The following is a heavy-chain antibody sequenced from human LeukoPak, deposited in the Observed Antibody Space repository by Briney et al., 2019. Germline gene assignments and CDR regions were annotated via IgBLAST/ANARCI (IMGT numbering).Heavy chain of an antibody. CDR3: AELGITMIGGV. CDR2: INWNGGST. Sequence: GGSLRLSCAASAFTFDDYGMSWVRQAPGKGLEWVSGINWNGGSTGYADSVKGRFTISRDNAKNSLYLQMNSLRAEDTAVYYCAELGITMIGGVWGKGTTVTISS. J-gene: IGHJ6*04. V-gene: IGHV3-20*04. CDR1: AFTFDDYG. D-gene: IGHD3-10*02.